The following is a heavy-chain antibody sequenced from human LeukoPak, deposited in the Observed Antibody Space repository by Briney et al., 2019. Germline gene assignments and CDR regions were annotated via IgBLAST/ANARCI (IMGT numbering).Heavy chain of an antibody. CDR1: GFTFSNAW. Sequence: PGGSLRLSCAASGFTFSNAWMSWVRQAPGKGLVWVSRINSDGSSTSYADSVKGRFTISRDNAKNTLYLQMNSLRAEDTAVYYCARRGYSSGWSHYYGMDVWGKGTTVTVSS. V-gene: IGHV3-74*01. J-gene: IGHJ6*04. CDR2: INSDGSST. CDR3: ARRGYSSGWSHYYGMDV. D-gene: IGHD6-19*01.